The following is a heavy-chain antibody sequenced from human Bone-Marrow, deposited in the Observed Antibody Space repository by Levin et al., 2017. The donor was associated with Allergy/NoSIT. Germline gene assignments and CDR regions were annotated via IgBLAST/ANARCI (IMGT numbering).Heavy chain of an antibody. V-gene: IGHV3-9*01. J-gene: IGHJ6*02. CDR2: VSWNSGTI. CDR3: ARHKDYGGNGYYYYGMDA. D-gene: IGHD4-23*01. Sequence: SLKISCAASGFTFTDYAIHWIRQAPGRGLEWVSGVSWNSGTIGYADSVKGRFTISRDNAKNSLYLQMNSLRTEDTALYFCARHKDYGGNGYYYYGMDAWGQGTTVTVSS. CDR1: GFTFTDYA.